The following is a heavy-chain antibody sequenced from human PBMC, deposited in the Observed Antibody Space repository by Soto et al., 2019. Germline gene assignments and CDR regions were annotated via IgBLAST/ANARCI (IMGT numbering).Heavy chain of an antibody. CDR3: ARDFRILYELKDAFDI. CDR2: ISAYNGNT. J-gene: IGHJ3*02. V-gene: IGHV1-18*01. Sequence: QVQLVQSGAEVKKPGASVKVSCKASGYIFTSYGISWVRQAPGQGLEWMGWISAYNGNTNYAQKLQGRVTMTTDTSTSTAYMELRSLRSDDTAVYYCARDFRILYELKDAFDIWGQGTMVTVSS. D-gene: IGHD2-8*01. CDR1: GYIFTSYG.